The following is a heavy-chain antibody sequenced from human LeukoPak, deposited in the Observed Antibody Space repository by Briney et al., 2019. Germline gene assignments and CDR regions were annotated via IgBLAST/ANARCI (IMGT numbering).Heavy chain of an antibody. Sequence: SETLSLTCAVSGGSISSSSYYWGWIRQPPGKGLEWIGSIYYSGRAYYNPSLESRVSISMDTSRNQFSLKLNSVTAADTAVYYCASRSDDRSLYYFDYWGQGTLVTVSS. D-gene: IGHD3-22*01. V-gene: IGHV4-39*01. CDR3: ASRSDDRSLYYFDY. CDR1: GGSISSSSYY. J-gene: IGHJ4*02. CDR2: IYYSGRA.